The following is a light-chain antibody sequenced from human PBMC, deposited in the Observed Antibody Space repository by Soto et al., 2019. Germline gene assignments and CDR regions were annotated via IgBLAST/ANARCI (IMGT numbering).Light chain of an antibody. Sequence: DIPMTQSPSSLSASVGDTVTITCRASQTIARFLNWYQQRPGKAPKLLIYTASSLQSGVPSRFSGSGSETDFTLTISSLQPEDFATYYCQQSSSTPFTFGPGTKVDIK. V-gene: IGKV1-39*01. CDR3: QQSSSTPFT. J-gene: IGKJ3*01. CDR2: TAS. CDR1: QTIARF.